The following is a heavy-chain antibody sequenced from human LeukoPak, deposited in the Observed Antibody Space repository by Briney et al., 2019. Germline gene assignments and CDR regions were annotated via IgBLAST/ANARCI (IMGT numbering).Heavy chain of an antibody. CDR1: GFTFSSYG. D-gene: IGHD3-10*01. J-gene: IGHJ6*03. CDR2: ISYDGSNK. Sequence: GGSLRLSCAASGFTFSSYGVHWVRQAPGKGLEWVAVISYDGSNKYYADSVKGRFAISRDNAKNSLYLQMNSLRAEDTAGYYCAGSPPGIYYYYYYYMDVWGKGTTVTISS. CDR3: AGSPPGIYYYYYYYMDV. V-gene: IGHV3-30*03.